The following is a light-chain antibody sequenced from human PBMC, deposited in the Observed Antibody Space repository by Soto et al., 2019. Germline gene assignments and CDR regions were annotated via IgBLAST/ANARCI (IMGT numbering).Light chain of an antibody. Sequence: QSALTQPASVSGSPGQSITISCTGTSSDVGGYNYVSWYQQHPGKAPELMIYDVSNRPSGVSNRFSGSKSGNTASLTISGLQAEDEADYYCSSYTTSSTQVFGGGTKLTCL. J-gene: IGLJ2*01. V-gene: IGLV2-14*01. CDR3: SSYTTSSTQV. CDR2: DVS. CDR1: SSDVGGYNY.